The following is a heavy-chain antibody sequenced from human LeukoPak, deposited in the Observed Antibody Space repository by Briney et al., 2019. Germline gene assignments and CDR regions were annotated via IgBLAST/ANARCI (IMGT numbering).Heavy chain of an antibody. CDR1: GGSITSYY. J-gene: IGHJ5*02. D-gene: IGHD6-6*01. CDR2: IYYSGST. V-gene: IGHV4-59*08. CDR3: ARLGRSSFFWREGNWFDP. Sequence: PSETLSFTCTVAGGSITSYYWSWIRQPPGKGLEWIGYIYYSGSTNYNPSLKSRVTISVDTSKNQFSLKLSSVTAADTAAYYCARLGRSSFFWREGNWFDPWGQGTLLTVSS.